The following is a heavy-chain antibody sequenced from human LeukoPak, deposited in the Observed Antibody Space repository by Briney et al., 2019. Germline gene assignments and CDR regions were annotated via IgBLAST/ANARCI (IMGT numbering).Heavy chain of an antibody. D-gene: IGHD4-17*01. J-gene: IGHJ5*02. CDR2: ISYDGSNK. Sequence: GGSLRLSCAASGFTFSSYGMHWVRQAPGKGLEWVAVISYDGSNKYYADSVKGRFTISRDNSKNTLYLQMNSLRAEDTAVYYYAKAPYGDYLSWFDPWGQGTLVTVSS. CDR1: GFTFSSYG. CDR3: AKAPYGDYLSWFDP. V-gene: IGHV3-30*18.